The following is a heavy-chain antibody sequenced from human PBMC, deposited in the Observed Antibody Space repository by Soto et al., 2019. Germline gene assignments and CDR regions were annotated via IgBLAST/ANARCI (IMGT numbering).Heavy chain of an antibody. CDR3: ARGHYYYGMDV. CDR1: NGSVSSGTYS. V-gene: IGHV4-30-2*01. J-gene: IGHJ6*02. Sequence: SETLSLTCTVSNGSVSSGTYSWSWVRQPPGKGPEWIGYIYYSGTTYYTPSLKSRLTMSMDRANDHFSLNLTSVTAADTAVYFCARGHYYYGMDVWGQGITVTVSS. CDR2: IYYSGTT.